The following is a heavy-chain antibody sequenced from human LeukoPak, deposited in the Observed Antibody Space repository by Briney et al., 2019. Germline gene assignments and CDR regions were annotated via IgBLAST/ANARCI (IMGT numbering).Heavy chain of an antibody. J-gene: IGHJ6*02. CDR2: MNSDGSST. Sequence: PGGSLRLSCAASGFTFSSYWMHWVRQAPGKGLAWVSRMNSDGSSTSYADSVKGRFTISRDNAKNTLYLQMNSLRAEDTAVYYCARMERYSSGWRYYGMDVWGQGTTVTVSS. D-gene: IGHD6-19*01. V-gene: IGHV3-74*01. CDR1: GFTFSSYW. CDR3: ARMERYSSGWRYYGMDV.